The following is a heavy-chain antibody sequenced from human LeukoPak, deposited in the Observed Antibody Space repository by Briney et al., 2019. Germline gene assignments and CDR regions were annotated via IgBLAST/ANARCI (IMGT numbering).Heavy chain of an antibody. CDR2: IVAGSGNT. D-gene: IGHD2-8*02. CDR3: AAVPNANAWYWDDAFDI. V-gene: IGHV1-58*01. J-gene: IGHJ3*02. CDR1: GFTFTTSA. Sequence: SVKVSCKASGFTFTTSAVQWVRQARGQRLEWIGRIVAGSGNTDHAQKFQGRLTINRDISTSTAYMELSSLTSDDTAVYYCAAVPNANAWYWDDAFDIWGQGTMVTVSS.